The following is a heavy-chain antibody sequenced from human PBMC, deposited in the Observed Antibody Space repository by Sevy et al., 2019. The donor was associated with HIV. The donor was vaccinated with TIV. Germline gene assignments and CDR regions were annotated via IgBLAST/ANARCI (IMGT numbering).Heavy chain of an antibody. Sequence: GGSLRLSCAASGFTFNKYSMSWVRQPPGKGLEWVATLSFGCGEINYADSVKGRFTISRNNSKNSFYLQMNNLRAEDTALYYCAREGCTKPHDYWGQGTLVTVSS. V-gene: IGHV3-23*01. CDR3: AREGCTKPHDY. J-gene: IGHJ4*02. CDR1: GFTFNKYS. D-gene: IGHD2-8*01. CDR2: LSFGCGEI.